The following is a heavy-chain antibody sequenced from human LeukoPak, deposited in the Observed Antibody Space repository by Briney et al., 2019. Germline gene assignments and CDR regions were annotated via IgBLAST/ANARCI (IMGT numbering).Heavy chain of an antibody. Sequence: PGGSLRLSCAASGFTFSSYGMHWVRQAPGKGLEWVAVISHDGSNEYYADSVKGRFTISRDNSKNTLSLQMSSLRTEDTAVYYCVKAVRYFDWLIPGYWGQGTLVTVSS. D-gene: IGHD3-9*01. CDR3: VKAVRYFDWLIPGY. V-gene: IGHV3-30*18. CDR1: GFTFSSYG. CDR2: ISHDGSNE. J-gene: IGHJ4*02.